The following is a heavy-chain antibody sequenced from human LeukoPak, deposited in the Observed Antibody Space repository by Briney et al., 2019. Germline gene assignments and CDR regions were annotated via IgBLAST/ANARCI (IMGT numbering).Heavy chain of an antibody. CDR2: ISWNSGSI. D-gene: IGHD3-22*01. J-gene: IGHJ4*02. V-gene: IGHV3-9*01. CDR1: GFSFDDYA. Sequence: PGGSLRLSCAASGFSFDDYAMHWVQQAPGKGLEWVAGISWNSGSIDYADSVKGRFTISRDNAKNSLYLQMNSLRPEDTALYYCAKDFCTTASCYFDYWGRGTLVTVSA. CDR3: AKDFCTTASCYFDY.